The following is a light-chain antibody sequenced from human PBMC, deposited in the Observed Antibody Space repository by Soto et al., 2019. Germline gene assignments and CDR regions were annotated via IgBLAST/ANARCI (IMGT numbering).Light chain of an antibody. Sequence: DIPMTQSPSTLSASVGDRVTITCRASQNINIWLAWYQQKPGKAPKLLIYKASSLEGGVPSRFSGSGSGTEFTLTISSLQPDDLATYYCQQYKAYSYTFGQGTKVEIK. CDR3: QQYKAYSYT. J-gene: IGKJ2*01. CDR1: QNINIW. V-gene: IGKV1-5*03. CDR2: KAS.